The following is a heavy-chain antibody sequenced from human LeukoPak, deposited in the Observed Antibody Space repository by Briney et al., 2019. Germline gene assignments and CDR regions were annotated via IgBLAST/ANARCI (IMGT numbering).Heavy chain of an antibody. J-gene: IGHJ6*03. D-gene: IGHD6-13*01. CDR2: INPNSGGT. Sequence: ASVKVSCKASGYTFTGYYMHWVRQAPGQGLEWMGWINPNSGGTNYAQKFQGRVAMTRDTSISTAYMELSRLRSDDTAVYYCAKAAGPGHYYYYYMDVWGKGTTVTVSS. V-gene: IGHV1-2*02. CDR1: GYTFTGYY. CDR3: AKAAGPGHYYYYYMDV.